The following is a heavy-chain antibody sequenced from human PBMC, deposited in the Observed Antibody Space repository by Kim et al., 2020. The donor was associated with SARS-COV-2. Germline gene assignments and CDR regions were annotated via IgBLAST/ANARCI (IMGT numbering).Heavy chain of an antibody. V-gene: IGHV3-66*04. D-gene: IGHD1-1*01. CDR3: AIRHSNGLGWDY. Sequence: YYAYSVKGRFTISRDKSKRTLYLQMNSLRAEDTAVYYCAIRHSNGLGWDYWGQGTLVTVSS. J-gene: IGHJ4*02.